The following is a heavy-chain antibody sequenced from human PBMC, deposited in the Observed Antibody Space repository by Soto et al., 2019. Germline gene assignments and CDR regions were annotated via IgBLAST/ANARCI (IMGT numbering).Heavy chain of an antibody. D-gene: IGHD6-19*01. CDR3: ASRYSSGFYGMDV. Sequence: QVQLQQWGAGLLKPSETLSLTCAVYGGSFSGYLWSWIRQPPGKGLEWIGEINHSGSTNYNPSLASRVTISVDTSKNQFSLKLSSVTAADTAVYYCASRYSSGFYGMDVWGQGTTVTVSS. J-gene: IGHJ6*02. CDR2: INHSGST. CDR1: GGSFSGYL. V-gene: IGHV4-34*01.